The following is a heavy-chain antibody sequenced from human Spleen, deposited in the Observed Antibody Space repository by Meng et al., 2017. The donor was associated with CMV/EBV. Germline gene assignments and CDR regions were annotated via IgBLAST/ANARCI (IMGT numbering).Heavy chain of an antibody. D-gene: IGHD3-10*01. CDR1: GYSFPNYW. J-gene: IGHJ3*01. V-gene: IGHV5-51*01. Sequence: GGSLRLSCKGSGYSFPNYWIGWVRQMPGKGLEWMGVIYPGDSDTRYSPSFQGQVTISADRSISTAYLQWSSLKASDTAMYYCARNYGSGRPAAFDVWGQGTMVTVSS. CDR2: IYPGDSDT. CDR3: ARNYGSGRPAAFDV.